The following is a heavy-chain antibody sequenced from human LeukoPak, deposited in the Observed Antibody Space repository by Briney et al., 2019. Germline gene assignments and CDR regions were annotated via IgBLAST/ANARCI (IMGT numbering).Heavy chain of an antibody. CDR2: IKQDGSEK. V-gene: IGHV3-7*01. D-gene: IGHD3-22*01. CDR1: GFTFSSYW. J-gene: IGHJ4*02. CDR3: ARVRSSGYYDY. Sequence: GGSLRLSCAVSGFTFSSYWMSWVRQAPGKGLEWVANIKQDGSEKYSVDSVEGRFTISRNNAKNSLYLQINSLRAEDTAVYFCARVRSSGYYDYWGQGTLVTVSS.